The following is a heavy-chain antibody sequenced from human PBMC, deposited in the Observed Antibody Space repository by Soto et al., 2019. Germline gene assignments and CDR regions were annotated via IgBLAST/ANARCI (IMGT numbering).Heavy chain of an antibody. CDR3: TRHPIAAGIYGLDV. CDR1: GYTFTSYW. D-gene: IGHD1-1*01. Sequence: LKISCQGSGYTFTSYWITWVRQMPGKGLEWMGRIDPSDSYTHYSPSFQGHVTISVDKSISTAYLQWSSLKASDIAMYYCTRHPIAAGIYGLDVWGQGTTVTVSS. J-gene: IGHJ6*02. V-gene: IGHV5-10-1*01. CDR2: IDPSDSYT.